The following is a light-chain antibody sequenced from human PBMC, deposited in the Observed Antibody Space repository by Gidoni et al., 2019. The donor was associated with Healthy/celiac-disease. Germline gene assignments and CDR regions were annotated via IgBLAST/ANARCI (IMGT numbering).Light chain of an antibody. CDR1: QSISSY. J-gene: IGKJ1*01. Sequence: DIKMTQSPSSLSASVGDRVTITCRASQSISSYLNWYQQKPGKAPKLLIYAASSLQSGVPSRFSGSGSGTDFTLTISSLQPEDFATYYCQQSYSRRTFGQGTKVEIK. CDR2: AAS. V-gene: IGKV1-39*01. CDR3: QQSYSRRT.